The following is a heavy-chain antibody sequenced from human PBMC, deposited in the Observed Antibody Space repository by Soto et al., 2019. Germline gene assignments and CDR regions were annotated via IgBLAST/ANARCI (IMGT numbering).Heavy chain of an antibody. J-gene: IGHJ5*02. V-gene: IGHV4-39*02. Sequence: QLQLQESGPGLVKPSETLSLTCTVSGGSISSSSYYWGWIRQPPGKGLEWIGSIYYSGSTYYNPSLKSRVTISVDTSKNQFSLKLSSVTAADTAVYYCAREAVAGGINWFDPWGQGTLVTVSS. D-gene: IGHD6-19*01. CDR1: GGSISSSSYY. CDR2: IYYSGST. CDR3: AREAVAGGINWFDP.